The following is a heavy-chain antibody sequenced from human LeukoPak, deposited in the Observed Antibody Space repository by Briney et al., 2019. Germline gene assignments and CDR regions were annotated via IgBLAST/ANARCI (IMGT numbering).Heavy chain of an antibody. CDR2: INGDNGNT. J-gene: IGHJ4*02. Sequence: ASVKVSCKASGYTFSNYGISWVRQAPGQGLEWMGWINGDNGNTNYAQRFQDRVTLTTDTSTRTAYMELRSLRSDDTAMYYCARQRSGGACPYWGQGTLVTVSS. CDR1: GYTFSNYG. V-gene: IGHV1-18*01. D-gene: IGHD2-21*02. CDR3: ARQRSGGACPY.